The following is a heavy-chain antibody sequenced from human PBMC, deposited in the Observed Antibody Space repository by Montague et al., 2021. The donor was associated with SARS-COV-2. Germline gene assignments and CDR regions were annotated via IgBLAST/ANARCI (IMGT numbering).Heavy chain of an antibody. Sequence: TLSLTCTVSGGPISSGGYYWSWIRQHPGKGLEWIGYIYYSGSTYYNPSLKSRVTISVDTSKNQFSLKLSSVTAADTAVYYCARASGKKTIFGVVISYFDYWGQGTLVTVSS. J-gene: IGHJ4*02. CDR1: GGPISSGGYY. V-gene: IGHV4-31*03. CDR3: ARASGKKTIFGVVISYFDY. CDR2: IYYSGST. D-gene: IGHD3-3*01.